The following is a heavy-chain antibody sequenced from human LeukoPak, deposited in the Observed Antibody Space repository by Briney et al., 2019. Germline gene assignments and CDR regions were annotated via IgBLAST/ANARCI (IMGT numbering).Heavy chain of an antibody. J-gene: IGHJ4*02. Sequence: PGGSLRLSCAASGFTFSFYSMNWVRQAPGEGLGWVSSITSSSFVHYSDSVKGRFSISRDNAKNSLYLQMDSLRAEDTAVYYCARGDSSAYYGSDYWGQGILVTVSS. CDR2: ITSSSFV. V-gene: IGHV3-21*01. D-gene: IGHD3-22*01. CDR1: GFTFSFYS. CDR3: ARGDSSAYYGSDY.